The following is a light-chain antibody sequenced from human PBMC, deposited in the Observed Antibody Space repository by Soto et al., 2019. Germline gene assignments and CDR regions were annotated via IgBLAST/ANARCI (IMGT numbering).Light chain of an antibody. CDR2: EVS. Sequence: QSALTQPASVSGSPGQSITISCTGTNSDIGNYKYVSWYQQHPGKVPKLMIYEVSNRTSGVSNRFSGSKSGNTASLTISGLQAEDEADYYCSSYIGSENWVFGGGTKLTVL. V-gene: IGLV2-14*01. J-gene: IGLJ3*02. CDR3: SSYIGSENWV. CDR1: NSDIGNYKY.